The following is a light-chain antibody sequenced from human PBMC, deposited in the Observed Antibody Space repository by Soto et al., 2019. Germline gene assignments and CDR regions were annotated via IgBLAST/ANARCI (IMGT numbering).Light chain of an antibody. V-gene: IGKV1-5*03. CDR3: QQYNSYWT. Sequence: DIQMTQSPSTLSASLGDRVTITCRASQSISSWLAWYQQKTGKAPTLLIYKASSLESGVPSRFSGSGSGTLFTLTSSSLQPDDFASYYYQQYNSYWTFGQGTKVEIK. CDR2: KAS. J-gene: IGKJ1*01. CDR1: QSISSW.